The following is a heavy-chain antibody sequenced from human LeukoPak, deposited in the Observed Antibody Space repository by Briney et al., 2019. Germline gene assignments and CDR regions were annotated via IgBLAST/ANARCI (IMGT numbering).Heavy chain of an antibody. CDR1: GYTFITYY. D-gene: IGHD1-26*01. Sequence: ASVKVSCKASGYTFITYYIHWVRLAPGQGLEWMGSIYCNDDSTIYPQNFQGRVTITSDTSTSTVYMDFSSLSSEDTAVYYCVRDWELTYWGQGTLVTVSS. J-gene: IGHJ4*02. CDR2: IYCNDDST. CDR3: VRDWELTY. V-gene: IGHV1-46*01.